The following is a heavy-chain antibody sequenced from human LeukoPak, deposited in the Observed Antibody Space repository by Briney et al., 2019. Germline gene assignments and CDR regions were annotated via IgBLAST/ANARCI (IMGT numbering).Heavy chain of an antibody. CDR1: GFTFSSYT. CDR3: ARDLLDY. CDR2: ISRDSITT. V-gene: IGHV3-48*02. Sequence: GGSLRLSCAASGFTFSSYTMNWIRQAPGKGLEWVSYISRDSITTYYADSVKGRFTISRDNAKNSLYLQMNSLRDEDTAVYFCARDLLDYWGQGTLVTVSS. J-gene: IGHJ4*02.